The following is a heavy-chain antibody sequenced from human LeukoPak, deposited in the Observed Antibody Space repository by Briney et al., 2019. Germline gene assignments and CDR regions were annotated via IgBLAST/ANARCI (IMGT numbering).Heavy chain of an antibody. V-gene: IGHV1-3*01. Sequence: KFQGRVTFTRDTSAGTAYMDLSSLRSEDTAVYYCAKGPGFDYWGQGTLVTVSS. CDR3: AKGPGFDY. J-gene: IGHJ4*02.